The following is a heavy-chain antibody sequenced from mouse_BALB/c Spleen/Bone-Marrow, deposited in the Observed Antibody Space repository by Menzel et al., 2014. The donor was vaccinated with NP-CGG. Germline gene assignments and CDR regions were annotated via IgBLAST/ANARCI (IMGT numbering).Heavy chain of an antibody. CDR1: GYTFTSYW. V-gene: IGHV1-7*01. CDR2: INPSTGYT. Sequence: VQLQQSGAELAKPGASVKMSCKASGYTFTSYWMHWVKQRPGQGLEWIGYINPSTGYTEYNQKFKDKATLTADKSSSTAYMQLSSLTSEDSAVYYCARSYYGYFYYFDYWGQGTTLTVSS. CDR3: ARSYYGYFYYFDY. J-gene: IGHJ2*01. D-gene: IGHD1-2*01.